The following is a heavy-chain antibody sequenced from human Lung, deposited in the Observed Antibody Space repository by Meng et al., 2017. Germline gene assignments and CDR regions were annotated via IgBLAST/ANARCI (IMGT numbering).Heavy chain of an antibody. J-gene: IGHJ4*02. D-gene: IGHD3-10*01. CDR1: GGSISGAY. V-gene: IGHV4-34*01. CDR2: INHGGST. CDR3: ARERHSTIIRGVIDF. Sequence: GNLRQRRAGLWRPSGSLSLTCAVYGGSISGAYWGWIRQSPAKGLEWIGKINHGGSTNYNPSLESRVTISVDTPKNQFSLRLTSMTVADTAVYYCARERHSTIIRGVIDFWGQGALVTVSS.